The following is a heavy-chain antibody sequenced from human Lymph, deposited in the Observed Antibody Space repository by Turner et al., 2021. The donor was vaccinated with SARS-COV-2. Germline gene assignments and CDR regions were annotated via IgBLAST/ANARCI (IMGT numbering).Heavy chain of an antibody. J-gene: IGHJ4*02. Sequence: EVQLVESGGGLVPPGQSLRRSCTASGLTFGDYAMSWVRQAPGKGLGWVGLIRSKAYGGTTQYAASVKGRFTISRDDSKSIAYLQMNSLKTEDTAVYYCTRVKYCTGGSCYGYHFDYWGQGTLVTVSS. CDR1: GLTFGDYA. CDR3: TRVKYCTGGSCYGYHFDY. V-gene: IGHV3-49*04. D-gene: IGHD2-15*01. CDR2: IRSKAYGGTT.